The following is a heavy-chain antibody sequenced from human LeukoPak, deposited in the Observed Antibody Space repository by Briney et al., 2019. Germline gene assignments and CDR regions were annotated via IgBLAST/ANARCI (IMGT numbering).Heavy chain of an antibody. Sequence: SETLSLTCTVSGGSISNYYWSWIRQPPGKGLEWIGYIYYSGNTNYNPSLKSRVTISLDTSKNHLSLKMTSVTVADTAMYYCASGPESYYFDYWGQGALVTVSS. CDR3: ASGPESYYFDY. V-gene: IGHV4-59*01. CDR1: GGSISNYY. CDR2: IYYSGNT. J-gene: IGHJ4*02.